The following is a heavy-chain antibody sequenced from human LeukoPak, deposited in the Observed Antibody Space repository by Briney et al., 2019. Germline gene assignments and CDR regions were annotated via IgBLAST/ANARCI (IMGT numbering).Heavy chain of an antibody. J-gene: IGHJ5*02. CDR2: IRNRANSYST. Sequence: GGSLRLSCAASGFTSRGHYMDWVRQTPGKGLEWVGRIRNRANSYSTEYAPSVKGRFTISRDDSKNLLYLQMNSLKTEDTAVYYCARASRRDGYNLNLWGQGTLVVVSS. CDR1: GFTSRGHY. D-gene: IGHD5-24*01. V-gene: IGHV3-72*01. CDR3: ARASRRDGYNLNL.